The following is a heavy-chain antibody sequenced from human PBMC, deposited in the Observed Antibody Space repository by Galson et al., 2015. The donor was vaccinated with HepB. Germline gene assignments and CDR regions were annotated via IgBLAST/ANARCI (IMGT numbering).Heavy chain of an antibody. CDR1: GYTFTSYY. J-gene: IGHJ6*02. D-gene: IGHD3-10*01. CDR2: INPSSVST. Sequence: SVKVSCKASGYTFTSYYIHWVRQAPGQGLEWMGIINPSSVSTNYAQKFQGRVTMTRDTPTSTVYMELSSLRSEDTAVYYCARGMVSGTYYYYGMDVWGQGTTVTVSS. V-gene: IGHV1-46*01. CDR3: ARGMVSGTYYYYGMDV.